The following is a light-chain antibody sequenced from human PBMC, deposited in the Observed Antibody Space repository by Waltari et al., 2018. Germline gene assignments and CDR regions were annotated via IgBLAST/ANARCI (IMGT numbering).Light chain of an antibody. V-gene: IGLV4-69*01. Sequence: QLVLTQSPPASASLGAPVKLTCTLSRGHSTYTIAWHQQQPEKGPRYLMRVNSDGTHSKGDGVPDRFSGSTSGGERHLTISSLQSEDEADYYCQTWGTGTVVFGGGTKLTVL. CDR3: QTWGTGTVV. J-gene: IGLJ2*01. CDR1: RGHSTYT. CDR2: VNSDGTH.